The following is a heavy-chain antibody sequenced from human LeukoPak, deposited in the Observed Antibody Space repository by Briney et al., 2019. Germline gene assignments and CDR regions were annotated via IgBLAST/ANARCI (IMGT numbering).Heavy chain of an antibody. V-gene: IGHV1-18*01. J-gene: IGHJ4*02. CDR2: INAYNGNT. D-gene: IGHD1-26*01. CDR1: GYTFTYYV. Sequence: ASVKVSCKTSGYTFTYYVISWVRQAPGQGLEWMGWINAYNGNTNDEQMFQGRVTITTDTSTSTAYMELRSRRSDDTAVYYWARGEKHYDYWGQGTLVSVSS. CDR3: ARGEKHYDY.